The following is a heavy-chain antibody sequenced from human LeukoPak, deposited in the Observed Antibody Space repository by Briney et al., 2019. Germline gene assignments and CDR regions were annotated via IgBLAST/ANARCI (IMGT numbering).Heavy chain of an antibody. V-gene: IGHV3-7*01. CDR2: IKQDGSEK. Sequence: GSLRLSCAASGFTFSSYWMSWVRQAPGKGLEWVANIKQDGSEKYYVDSVKGRFTISRDNAKNSLYPQMNSLRAEDTAVYYCARVGYDFWSGYYRYWGQGTLVTVSS. CDR3: ARVGYDFWSGYYRY. J-gene: IGHJ4*02. CDR1: GFTFSSYW. D-gene: IGHD3-3*01.